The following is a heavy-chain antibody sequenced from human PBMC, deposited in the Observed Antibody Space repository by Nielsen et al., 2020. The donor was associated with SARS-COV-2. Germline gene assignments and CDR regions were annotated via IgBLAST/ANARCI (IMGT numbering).Heavy chain of an antibody. CDR3: ARDRTYGDYEVGDY. Sequence: GESLKISCSASGFTFSSYAMHWVRQAPGKGLEYVSAISSNGGSTYYADSVKGRFTISRDNAKNSLYLQMNSLRAEDTAVYYCARDRTYGDYEVGDYWGQGTLVTVSS. D-gene: IGHD4-17*01. CDR1: GFTFSSYA. V-gene: IGHV3-64*04. CDR2: ISSNGGST. J-gene: IGHJ4*02.